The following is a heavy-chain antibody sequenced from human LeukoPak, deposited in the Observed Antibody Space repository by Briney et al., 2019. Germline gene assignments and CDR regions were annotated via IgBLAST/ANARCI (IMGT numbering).Heavy chain of an antibody. Sequence: SETLSLTCTVSGGSISSYYWSWIRQPAGKGLEGIGRIYTSGRTNYNPSLKSRGTMSVDKSKNQFSLKLSSVPAADTAVYYCARDSHYSAGFDYWGQGTLVTVSS. CDR1: GGSISSYY. J-gene: IGHJ4*02. CDR3: ARDSHYSAGFDY. D-gene: IGHD3-10*01. CDR2: IYTSGRT. V-gene: IGHV4-4*07.